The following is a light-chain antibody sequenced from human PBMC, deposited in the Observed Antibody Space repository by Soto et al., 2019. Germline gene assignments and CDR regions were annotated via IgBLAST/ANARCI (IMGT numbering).Light chain of an antibody. Sequence: IQMTQSPSSLSASIGDRATITCRASQGIGVRLAWFQQKPGKAPQYLIQSASTLASGVPSRYSGGGSGTDFILTINNLQPDDVASYYWLQDNSFPRTFGQGTKVDIK. CDR3: LQDNSFPRT. V-gene: IGKV1-12*01. CDR1: QGIGVR. CDR2: SAS. J-gene: IGKJ1*01.